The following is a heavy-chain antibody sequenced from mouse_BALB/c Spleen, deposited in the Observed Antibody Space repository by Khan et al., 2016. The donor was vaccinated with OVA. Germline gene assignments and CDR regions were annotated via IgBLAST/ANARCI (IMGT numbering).Heavy chain of an antibody. CDR1: GFNIKDTY. Sequence: VQLKQSGAELVKPGASVKLSCTASGFNIKDTYMHWVKQRPEQGLEWIGRIDPGSGNIKYDPKFQGKATITADTSSNTAYLQLSSLTSEDTAVYYCVSPNWFAYWGQGTLVTVSA. J-gene: IGHJ3*01. V-gene: IGHV14-3*02. CDR2: IDPGSGNI. CDR3: VSPNWFAY.